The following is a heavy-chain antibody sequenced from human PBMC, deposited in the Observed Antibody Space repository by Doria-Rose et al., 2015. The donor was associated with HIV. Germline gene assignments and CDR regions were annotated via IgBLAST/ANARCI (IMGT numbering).Heavy chain of an antibody. CDR2: IYSSGST. D-gene: IGHD3-10*01. V-gene: IGHV4-4*09. Sequence: GSISSYYWNWIRQPPGKGLEWIGYIYSSGSTHYNSSLKSRVTISIDTSKNQFSLKLSPVTAADTAVYYCARFRPSRGIYYSLDVWGKGTTATVSS. J-gene: IGHJ6*03. CDR1: GSISSYY. CDR3: ARFRPSRGIYYSLDV.